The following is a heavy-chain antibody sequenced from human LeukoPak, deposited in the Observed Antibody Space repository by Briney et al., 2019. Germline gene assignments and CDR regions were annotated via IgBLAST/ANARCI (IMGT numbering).Heavy chain of an antibody. V-gene: IGHV3-30-3*01. CDR1: GFTFSSYA. Sequence: GRSLRLSCAASGFTFSSYAMHWVRQAPGKGLEWVAVISYDGSNKYYADSVKGRFTISRDNSKNTLYLQMNSLRAEDTAVYYCASDIVGATHDYWGQGTLVTVSS. D-gene: IGHD1-26*01. CDR3: ASDIVGATHDY. J-gene: IGHJ4*02. CDR2: ISYDGSNK.